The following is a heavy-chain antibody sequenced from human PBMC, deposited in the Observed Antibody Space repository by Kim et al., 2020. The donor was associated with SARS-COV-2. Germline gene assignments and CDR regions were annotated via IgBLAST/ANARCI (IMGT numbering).Heavy chain of an antibody. V-gene: IGHV3-9*01. CDR3: AASGLLDV. J-gene: IGHJ6*04. Sequence: SGSIVDADSVQGRFTIYRDNAKNSLYLQMNSLRAEDTALYYCAASGLLDVWGKGDTVTVSS. D-gene: IGHD3-10*01. CDR2: SGSI.